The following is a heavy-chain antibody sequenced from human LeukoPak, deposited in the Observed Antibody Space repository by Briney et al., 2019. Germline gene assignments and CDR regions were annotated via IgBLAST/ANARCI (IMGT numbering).Heavy chain of an antibody. V-gene: IGHV1-18*01. D-gene: IGHD6-19*01. CDR2: ISAYNGNT. CDR1: GYTFTSFG. Sequence: ASVKVSCKASGYTFTSFGTSWVRQAPGQGLEWMGWISAYNGNTNYAHNLQGRVTMTTDTSTSTAYMELRSLRSDDTAVYYCARDPGSFLSSSGWLNWFDPWGQGTLVTVSS. J-gene: IGHJ5*02. CDR3: ARDPGSFLSSSGWLNWFDP.